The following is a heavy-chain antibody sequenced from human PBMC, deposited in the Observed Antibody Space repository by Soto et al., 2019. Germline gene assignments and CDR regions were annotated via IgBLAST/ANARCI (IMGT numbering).Heavy chain of an antibody. J-gene: IGHJ3*02. CDR3: AKDTMTTVTTGAFDI. D-gene: IGHD4-17*01. V-gene: IGHV3-9*01. CDR2: ISWNSGSI. Sequence: DVQLVESGGGLVQPGRSLRLSCAASGFTFDDYAMHWVRQAPGKGLEWVSGISWNSGSIGYADSVEGRVTISRDNARNSLYLQMNSLRAEDTALYYCAKDTMTTVTTGAFDIWGQGTMVTVSS. CDR1: GFTFDDYA.